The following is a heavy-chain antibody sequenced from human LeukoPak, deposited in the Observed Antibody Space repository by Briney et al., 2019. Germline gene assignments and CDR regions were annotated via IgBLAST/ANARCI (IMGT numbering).Heavy chain of an antibody. J-gene: IGHJ4*02. CDR2: IFHTGST. CDR1: GGSISENW. Sequence: PSETLSLTCVVSGGSISENWWSWVRQPPGKGLEWLGEIFHTGSTNYNPSLKSRVIISVDKSKNQFSLKLSSVTAADTAVYYCARNGYYSTDFWGQGTLVTVSS. CDR3: ARNGYYSTDF. D-gene: IGHD4-17*01. V-gene: IGHV4-4*02.